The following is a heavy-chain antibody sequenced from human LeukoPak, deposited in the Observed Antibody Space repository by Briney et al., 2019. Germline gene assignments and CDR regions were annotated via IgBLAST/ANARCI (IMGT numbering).Heavy chain of an antibody. CDR2: IGASGGST. CDR1: GFTFSSYA. Sequence: GGSLRLSCATSGFTFSSYAMSCVRQAPGKGREWVSGIGASGGSTYYADSVKGRFTISRDNSKNTLYLQMNSLRTEDTAVYYCAKAEGYDILTGLDYWGQGTLVTVSS. J-gene: IGHJ4*01. CDR3: AKAEGYDILTGLDY. V-gene: IGHV3-23*01. D-gene: IGHD3-9*01.